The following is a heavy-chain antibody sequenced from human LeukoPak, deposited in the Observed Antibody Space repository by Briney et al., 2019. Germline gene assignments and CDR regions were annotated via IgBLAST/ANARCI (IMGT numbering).Heavy chain of an antibody. D-gene: IGHD2-15*01. CDR3: ARGCSGGSCYYYYYMDV. Sequence: GASVKVSCKASGYTFTSYGISWVRQAPGQGLEWIGWINPNSGGTNYAQKFQGRVTMTRDTSISTAYMELSRLRSDDTAEYYCARGCSGGSCYYYYYMDVWGKGTTVTVSS. V-gene: IGHV1-2*02. CDR1: GYTFTSYG. CDR2: INPNSGGT. J-gene: IGHJ6*03.